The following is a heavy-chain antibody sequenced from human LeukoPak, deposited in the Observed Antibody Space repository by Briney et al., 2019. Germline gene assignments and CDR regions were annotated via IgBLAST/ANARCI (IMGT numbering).Heavy chain of an antibody. J-gene: IGHJ4*02. CDR3: ARLYCAADTCYNY. V-gene: IGHV4-59*08. D-gene: IGHD2-15*01. CDR1: GDSISSDY. CDR2: INYSGSS. Sequence: SETLSLTCIVSGDSISSDYWSWIRQPPGKGLEWIGNINYSGSSNYNPSLKSRVILSIDTSKNEVSLNLRSVAAADTAVYYCARLYCAADTCYNYWGQGTLVTVSS.